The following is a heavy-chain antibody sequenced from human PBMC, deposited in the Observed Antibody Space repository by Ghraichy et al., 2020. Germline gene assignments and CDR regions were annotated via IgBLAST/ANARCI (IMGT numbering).Heavy chain of an antibody. J-gene: IGHJ6*02. V-gene: IGHV3-48*02. CDR2: ISSSSSTI. Sequence: GGSLRLSCAASGFTFSSYSMNWVRQAPGKGLEWVSYISSSSSTIYYADSVKGRFTISRDNAKNSLYLQMNSLRDEDTAVYYCARVGITIFVHGMDVWGQGTTVTVSS. D-gene: IGHD3-3*01. CDR1: GFTFSSYS. CDR3: ARVGITIFVHGMDV.